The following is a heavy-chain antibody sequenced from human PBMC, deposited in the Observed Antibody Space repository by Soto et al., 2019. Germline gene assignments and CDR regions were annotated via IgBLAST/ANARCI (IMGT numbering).Heavy chain of an antibody. CDR1: GGSISSSSYY. Sequence: PSETLSLTCTVSGGSISSSSYYWGWIRQPPGKGLEWIGSVYYRGNTYYNPSLKSRVTTSVDTSKNQFSLKLYSVTAADTALYYCARHKDTSSRYLLHDYCGQGTMVTVSS. D-gene: IGHD6-13*01. V-gene: IGHV4-39*01. J-gene: IGHJ4*02. CDR3: ARHKDTSSRYLLHDY. CDR2: VYYRGNT.